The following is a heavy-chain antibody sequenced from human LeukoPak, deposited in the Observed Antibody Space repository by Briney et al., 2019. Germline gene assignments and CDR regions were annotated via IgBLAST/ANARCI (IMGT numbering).Heavy chain of an antibody. V-gene: IGHV4-30-4*08. CDR1: AVSISSGDYY. CDR2: IYYSECT. J-gene: IGHJ5*02. CDR3: ARVNWASGHIGL. D-gene: IGHD1-1*01. Sequence: SETLSLTCTVAAVSISSGDYYWRWIRQPPGKGLEWIGYIYYSECTYYNPSLKSRITITADTSKNQFSLKISAVTAADTAAKYCARVNWASGHIGLWGQGTLVTVSS.